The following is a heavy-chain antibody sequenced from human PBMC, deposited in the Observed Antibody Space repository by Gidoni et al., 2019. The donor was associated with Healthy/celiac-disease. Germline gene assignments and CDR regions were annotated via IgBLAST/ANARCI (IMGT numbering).Heavy chain of an antibody. CDR1: GFTFSSYG. D-gene: IGHD3-16*01. V-gene: IGHV3-30*18. CDR3: AKESPRLGFGAFDI. CDR2: ISYDGSNK. J-gene: IGHJ3*02. Sequence: QVQLVESGGGVVQPGRSLRLSCAASGFTFSSYGMHWVRQAPGKGLEWVAVISYDGSNKYYADSVKGRFTISRDNSKNTLYLQMNSLRAEDTAVYYCAKESPRLGFGAFDIWGQGTMVTVSS.